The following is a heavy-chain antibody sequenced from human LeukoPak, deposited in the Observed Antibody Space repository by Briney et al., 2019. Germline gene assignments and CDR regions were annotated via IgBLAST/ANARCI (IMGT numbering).Heavy chain of an antibody. CDR2: IIPIFGTA. D-gene: IGHD2-15*01. J-gene: IGHJ4*02. CDR3: ARTHLGYCSGGSCYSPFDY. Sequence: ASVKVSFKASGGTFSSYAISWVRQAPGQGLEWMGGIIPIFGTANYAQKFQGRVTITADKSTSTAYMELSSLRSEDTAVYYCARTHLGYCSGGSCYSPFDYWGQGTLVTVSS. CDR1: GGTFSSYA. V-gene: IGHV1-69*06.